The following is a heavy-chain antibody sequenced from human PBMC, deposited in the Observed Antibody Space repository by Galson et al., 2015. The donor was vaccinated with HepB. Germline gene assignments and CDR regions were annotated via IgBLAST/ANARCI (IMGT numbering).Heavy chain of an antibody. V-gene: IGHV3-30*18. CDR1: GFTFSSYG. Sequence: SLRLSCAASGFTFSSYGMHWVRQAPGKGLEWVAVISYDGSNKYYADSVKGRFTISRDNSKNTLYLQMNSLRAEDTAVYYCAKGLSSGYYYNSPFHFDYWGQGTLVTVSS. J-gene: IGHJ4*02. CDR3: AKGLSSGYYYNSPFHFDY. CDR2: ISYDGSNK. D-gene: IGHD3-22*01.